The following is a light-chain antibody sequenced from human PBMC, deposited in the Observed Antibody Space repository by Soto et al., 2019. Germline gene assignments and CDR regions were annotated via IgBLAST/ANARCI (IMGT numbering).Light chain of an antibody. V-gene: IGKV3-15*01. CDR3: QQYNNWPLT. CDR2: DAS. J-gene: IGKJ4*01. Sequence: VLTQSPAILSVSPGERATLSCRASQSISRSLAWYQQKPGQAPRLLISDASTRATGIPARFSGSGSGTEFTLTISSLQSEDFAVYYCQQYNNWPLTFGGGTKVDI. CDR1: QSISRS.